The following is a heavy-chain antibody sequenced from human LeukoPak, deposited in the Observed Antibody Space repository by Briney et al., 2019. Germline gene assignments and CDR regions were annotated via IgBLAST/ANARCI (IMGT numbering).Heavy chain of an antibody. CDR3: ARDPVGAIGHYFDH. Sequence: PGGSLRLSCAASGFTVSSTYMSWDRQAPGKGLEWVSVIYSGGTTYYSDSVKGRFTISRDTSKNTLYLQMNSLRAEDTAVYYCARDPVGAIGHYFDHWGQGTLVTVSS. CDR2: IYSGGTT. J-gene: IGHJ4*02. D-gene: IGHD1-26*01. V-gene: IGHV3-53*01. CDR1: GFTVSSTY.